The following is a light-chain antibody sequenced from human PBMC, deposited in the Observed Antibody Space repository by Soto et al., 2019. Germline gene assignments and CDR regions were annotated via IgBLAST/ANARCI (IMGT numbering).Light chain of an antibody. J-gene: IGKJ4*01. Sequence: RRASQSVSSFVAWYQQKPGQAPRLLIYDASNRATGIPARFSGRGSATDFAFTLSRFAPEEFALHYCQQHTTWPRNFGGGTKVDI. CDR3: QQHTTWPRN. CDR2: DAS. V-gene: IGKV3-11*01. CDR1: QSVSSF.